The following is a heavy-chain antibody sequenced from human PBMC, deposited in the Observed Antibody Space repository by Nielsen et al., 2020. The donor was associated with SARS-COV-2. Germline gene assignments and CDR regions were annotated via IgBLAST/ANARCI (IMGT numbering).Heavy chain of an antibody. CDR3: ARDWRDSSGWDNPSNYYYYYGMDV. J-gene: IGHJ6*02. D-gene: IGHD6-19*01. Sequence: WIRQPPGKGLVWVSRINSDGSSTSYADSVKGRFTISRDNAKNTLYLQMNSLRAEDTAVYYCARDWRDSSGWDNPSNYYYYYGMDVWGQGTTVTVSS. V-gene: IGHV3-74*01. CDR2: INSDGSST.